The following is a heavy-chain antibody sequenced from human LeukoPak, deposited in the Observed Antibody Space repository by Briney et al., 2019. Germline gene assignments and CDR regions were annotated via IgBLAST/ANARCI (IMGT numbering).Heavy chain of an antibody. Sequence: SETLSLTCTVSGGSISSYYWSWIRQPPGKGLEWIGYIYYSGSTNYNPSLKSRVTISVDTSKNQFSLKLGSVTAADTAVYYCARQSLVPLYFDYWGQGTLVTVSS. CDR2: IYYSGST. J-gene: IGHJ4*02. D-gene: IGHD6-13*01. CDR3: ARQSLVPLYFDY. V-gene: IGHV4-59*01. CDR1: GGSISSYY.